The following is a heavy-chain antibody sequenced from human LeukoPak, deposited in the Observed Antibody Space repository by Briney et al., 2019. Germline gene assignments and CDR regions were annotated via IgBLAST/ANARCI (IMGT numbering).Heavy chain of an antibody. CDR2: IWYDGSNK. J-gene: IGHJ4*02. CDR1: GFTFSSYG. CDR3: ARGAYCGGDCPLPNSLY. V-gene: IGHV3-33*01. Sequence: GRSLRLSCAASGFTFSSYGMHWVRQAPGKGLEWVTVIWYDGSNKYYADSVKGRFTISRDNAKNTLYLQMNSLTAEDTAVYYCARGAYCGGDCPLPNSLYWGRGTLVTVSS. D-gene: IGHD2-21*01.